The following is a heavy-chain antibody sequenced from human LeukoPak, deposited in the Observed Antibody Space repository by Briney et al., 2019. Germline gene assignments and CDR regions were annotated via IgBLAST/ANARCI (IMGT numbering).Heavy chain of an antibody. D-gene: IGHD3-9*01. J-gene: IGHJ6*03. CDR3: ARYSEVYYYVDV. Sequence: PGGTLRLSCAASGFTFSHYGMTWVRQAPGKGLEWVSAISGSGGSTYYAGSVKGRFTISRDNSKNTLYLQMNSLRADDTAVYYCARYSEVYYYVDVWGTGTTVTISS. V-gene: IGHV3-23*01. CDR2: ISGSGGST. CDR1: GFTFSHYG.